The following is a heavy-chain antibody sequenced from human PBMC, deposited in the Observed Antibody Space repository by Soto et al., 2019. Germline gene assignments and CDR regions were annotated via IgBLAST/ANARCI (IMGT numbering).Heavy chain of an antibody. J-gene: IGHJ5*02. Sequence: GGSLRLSCAASGFTFSSYWMSWVRQAPGKGLEWVANIKQDGSEKYYVDSVKGRFTISRDNAKNSLYLQMNSLRAEDTAVYYCARLDTYYDFWSGWGNWFDPWGQGTLVTVSS. CDR3: ARLDTYYDFWSGWGNWFDP. CDR1: GFTFSSYW. V-gene: IGHV3-7*01. CDR2: IKQDGSEK. D-gene: IGHD3-3*01.